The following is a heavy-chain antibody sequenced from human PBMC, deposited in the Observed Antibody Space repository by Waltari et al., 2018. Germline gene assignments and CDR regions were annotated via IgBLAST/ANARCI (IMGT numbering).Heavy chain of an antibody. V-gene: IGHV1-69*01. J-gene: IGHJ6*02. CDR1: GGPFSSYA. CDR2: IIPIFGTA. CDR3: ARDSLDYYYGMDV. D-gene: IGHD6-13*01. Sequence: QVQLVQSGAEVKKTGSSVKVSCKASGGPFSSYAIRWVRQAPGQGLEWMGGIIPIFGTANYAQKFQGRVTITADESTSTAYMELSSLRSEDTAVYYCARDSLDYYYGMDVWGQGTTVTVSS.